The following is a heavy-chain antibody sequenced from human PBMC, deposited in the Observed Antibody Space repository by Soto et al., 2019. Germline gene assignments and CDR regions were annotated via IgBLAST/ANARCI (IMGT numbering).Heavy chain of an antibody. Sequence: KGMEWVAVISYDGSNKYYADSVKGRFTISRDNSKNTLYLQMNSLRAEDTAGYYCAIEGYSRYYYYYYDMDIWGKGT. D-gene: IGHD4-4*01. V-gene: IGHV3-30*03. CDR3: AIEGYSRYYYYYYDMDI. J-gene: IGHJ6*03. CDR2: ISYDGSNK.